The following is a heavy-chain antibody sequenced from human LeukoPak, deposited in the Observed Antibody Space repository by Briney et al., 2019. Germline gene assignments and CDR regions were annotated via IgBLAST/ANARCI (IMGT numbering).Heavy chain of an antibody. J-gene: IGHJ4*02. CDR2: IDIDGTGT. CDR1: GFTFTNYW. V-gene: IGHV3-74*01. CDR3: GTVFDH. Sequence: GGSLRLSCAASGFTFTNYWMHWVRQAPGKGLVWVSRIDIDGTGTSYADSVKGRFTISRDNAKNTVSLEMNSLKAEDTAVYYCGTVFDHWGPGILVTVSS.